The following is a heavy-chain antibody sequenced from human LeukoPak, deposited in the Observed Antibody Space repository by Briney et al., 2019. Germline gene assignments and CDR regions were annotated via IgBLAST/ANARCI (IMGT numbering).Heavy chain of an antibody. Sequence: PSETLSLTCTVSGGSISSYHWSWIRQPPGRGLEWIGYIYYSGGTNYNPSLKSRVTISLDTSKTQFSLHLSSVTAADTAVYYCATTTVETFSYYYMDIWGKGTTVTVSS. CDR1: GGSISSYH. CDR3: ATTTVETFSYYYMDI. J-gene: IGHJ6*03. V-gene: IGHV4-59*01. D-gene: IGHD4-23*01. CDR2: IYYSGGT.